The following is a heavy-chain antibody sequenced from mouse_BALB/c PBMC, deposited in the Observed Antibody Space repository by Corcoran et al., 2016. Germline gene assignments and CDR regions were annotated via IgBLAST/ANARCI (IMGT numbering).Heavy chain of an antibody. CDR2: INTYTGES. J-gene: IGHJ4*01. CDR1: GYTFTNYG. D-gene: IGHD2-1*01. CDR3: ASYYGYAMDY. Sequence: QIQLVQSGPELKKPGETVKISCKASGYTFTNYGMNWVKQAPGKGLKWMGWINTYTGESTYADDFKGRFAFSLETSASTAYLQINNLKNEDMATYFCASYYGYAMDYWGQGTSVTVSS. V-gene: IGHV9-1*02.